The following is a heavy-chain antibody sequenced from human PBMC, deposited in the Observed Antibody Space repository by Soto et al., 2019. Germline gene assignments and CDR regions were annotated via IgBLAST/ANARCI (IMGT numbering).Heavy chain of an antibody. Sequence: LSLTCAVQGGAFSGYYWDWIRQPPGKGLEWIGEINHGGTSNYNPSLKSRAIISVDTSKNQFSLKLTSVTAEDTALYFCAREGSNSGVPWEYYYGMDVWGQGTTVTVSS. CDR3: AREGSNSGVPWEYYYGMDV. V-gene: IGHV4-34*01. CDR2: INHGGTS. CDR1: GGAFSGYY. J-gene: IGHJ6*02. D-gene: IGHD1-26*01.